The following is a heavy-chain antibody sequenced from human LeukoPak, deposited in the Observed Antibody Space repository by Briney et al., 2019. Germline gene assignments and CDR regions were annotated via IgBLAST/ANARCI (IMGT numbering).Heavy chain of an antibody. CDR1: AFTFSSYA. Sequence: PGGSLRLSCAPSAFTFSSYAMHWVRQAPGKGLEYVSAISSNGGSTYYANSVKGRFTISRDNSKNTLYLQMGSLRAEDMAVYYCARDRSQDDSQLDYWGQGTLVTVSS. V-gene: IGHV3-64*01. J-gene: IGHJ4*02. CDR3: ARDRSQDDSQLDY. CDR2: ISSNGGST. D-gene: IGHD3-3*01.